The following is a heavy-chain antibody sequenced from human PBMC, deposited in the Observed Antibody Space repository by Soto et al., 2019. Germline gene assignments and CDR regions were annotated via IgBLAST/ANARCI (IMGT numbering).Heavy chain of an antibody. Sequence: QVQLVESGGGVVQPGRSLRLSCAAAGFIFSSYGMHWVRQAPGKGLEWVAVIWYDGSDKYYADSVKGRFTISRDNSKNTLYLQINSLRAEDTAVYYCARDQGDGWGQGTLVTVSS. J-gene: IGHJ4*02. CDR3: ARDQGDG. V-gene: IGHV3-33*01. D-gene: IGHD2-21*02. CDR2: IWYDGSDK. CDR1: GFIFSSYG.